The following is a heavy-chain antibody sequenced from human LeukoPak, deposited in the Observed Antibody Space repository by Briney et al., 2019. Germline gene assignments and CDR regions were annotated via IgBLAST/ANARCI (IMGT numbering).Heavy chain of an antibody. CDR2: INHSGST. J-gene: IGHJ4*02. CDR3: ASGGYSRWGIDY. Sequence: SETLSLTCAVYGGSFSGYYWSWIRQPPGKGLEWIGEINHSGSTNYNPSLKSRVTISVDTSKNQFSLKLSSVTAADTAVYYCASGGYSRWGIDYWGQGTLVTVSS. D-gene: IGHD3-22*01. CDR1: GGSFSGYY. V-gene: IGHV4-34*01.